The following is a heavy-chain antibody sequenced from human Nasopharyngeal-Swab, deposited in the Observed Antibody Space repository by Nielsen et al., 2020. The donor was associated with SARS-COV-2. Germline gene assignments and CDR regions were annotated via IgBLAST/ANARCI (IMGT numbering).Heavy chain of an antibody. Sequence: SVKVSCKASGGTFSSYAISWVRQAPGQGLEWMGGIIPIFGTANYAQKFQGRVTITADKSTSTAYMELSSLRSEDTAVYHCARGSGAGNFDWFFGYWGQGTLVTVSS. D-gene: IGHD3-9*01. CDR3: ARGSGAGNFDWFFGY. CDR1: GGTFSSYA. J-gene: IGHJ4*02. CDR2: IIPIFGTA. V-gene: IGHV1-69*06.